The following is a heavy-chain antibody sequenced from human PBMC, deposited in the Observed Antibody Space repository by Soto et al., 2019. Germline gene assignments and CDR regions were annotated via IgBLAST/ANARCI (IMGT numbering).Heavy chain of an antibody. Sequence: QVQLVESGGGVVQPGRSLRLSCAASGFTFSSYGMHWVRQPPAKGLEWVAVITYDGSNKYYADSVKGRFTISRDNSKNTLYLQMNSLRAEDRAVYYWAKGADSSGYYNFDYWGQGTLVTVSS. CDR3: AKGADSSGYYNFDY. J-gene: IGHJ4*02. CDR1: GFTFSSYG. V-gene: IGHV3-30*18. D-gene: IGHD3-22*01. CDR2: ITYDGSNK.